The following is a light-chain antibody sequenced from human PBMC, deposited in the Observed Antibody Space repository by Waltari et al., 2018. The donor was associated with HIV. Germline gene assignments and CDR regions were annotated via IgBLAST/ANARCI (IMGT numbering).Light chain of an antibody. Sequence: MAESPHSLSVSPGDKASISCSFNETVLRHPDGSSDLDWYVQRPGQSPQPVILRRYFRASGVPDRFRASGSASNFTLIISGVQPGDVGIYYCLQRIEFPYIFSGGT. CDR1: ETVLRHPDGSSD. V-gene: IGKV2-40*01. J-gene: IGKJ4*01. CDR3: LQRIEFPYI. CDR2: RRY.